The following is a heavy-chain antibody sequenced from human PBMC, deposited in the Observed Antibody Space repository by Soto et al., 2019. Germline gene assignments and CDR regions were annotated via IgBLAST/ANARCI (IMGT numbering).Heavy chain of an antibody. Sequence: ASVKVSCKASGYTFTSYDINWVRQATGQGLEWMGWMNPNSGNTGYAQKFQGRVTMTTDTSTSTAYMELRSLRSDDTAVYYCAKVRTVSPFNYWGQGTLVTVSS. CDR3: AKVRTVSPFNY. D-gene: IGHD4-4*01. V-gene: IGHV1-8*01. CDR2: MNPNSGNT. J-gene: IGHJ4*02. CDR1: GYTFTSYD.